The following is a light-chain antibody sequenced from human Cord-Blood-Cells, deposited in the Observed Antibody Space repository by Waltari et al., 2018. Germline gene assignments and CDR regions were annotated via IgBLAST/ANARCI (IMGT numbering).Light chain of an antibody. Sequence: QSALTQPASVSGSPGQSITISCTGTSSDVGGYNYVSWYQQHPGKAPKLIIYDVSNRPSGVFNGFSGSKAGNTASLAISGLQAEDEAYYYCSSDTSSSTLVFGGGTKLTVL. V-gene: IGLV2-14*01. CDR2: DVS. J-gene: IGLJ2*01. CDR1: SSDVGGYNY. CDR3: SSDTSSSTLV.